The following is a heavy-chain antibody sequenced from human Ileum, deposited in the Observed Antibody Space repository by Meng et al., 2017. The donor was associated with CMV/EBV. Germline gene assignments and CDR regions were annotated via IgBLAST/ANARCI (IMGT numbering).Heavy chain of an antibody. CDR3: STNRGGGTSSSGIGGGY. CDR2: IIPILGVA. D-gene: IGHD6-6*01. Sequence: SVKVSCKASGGTFSSYSIYWVRQAPAQGLEWMGRIIPILGVATYAQKFQGRITITADKSTGTTYMELSSLRSEDTALYYCSTNRGGGTSSSGIGGGYWGQGTLVTVSS. V-gene: IGHV1-69*02. J-gene: IGHJ4*02. CDR1: GGTFSSYS.